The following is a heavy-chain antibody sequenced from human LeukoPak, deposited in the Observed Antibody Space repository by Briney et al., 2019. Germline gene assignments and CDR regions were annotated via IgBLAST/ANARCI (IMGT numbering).Heavy chain of an antibody. V-gene: IGHV3-23*01. CDR3: AKEAPRRYYDSSGYYLTRIDY. CDR1: GFTFSDYY. CDR2: ISGSGGST. D-gene: IGHD3-22*01. J-gene: IGHJ4*02. Sequence: GGSLRLSCAASGFTFSDYYMSWVRQAPGKGLEWVSAISGSGGSTYYADSVKGRFTISRDNSKNTLYLQMNSLRAEDTAVYYCAKEAPRRYYDSSGYYLTRIDYWGQGTLVTVSS.